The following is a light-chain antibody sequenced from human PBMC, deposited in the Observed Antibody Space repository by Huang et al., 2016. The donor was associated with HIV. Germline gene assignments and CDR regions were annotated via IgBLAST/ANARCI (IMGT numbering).Light chain of an antibody. J-gene: IGKJ1*01. Sequence: DIVMSQSPLSLTVTPGEPASISCKSNDSLLYTNGYRYLNWYQQRPGLSPHLLIYLGSNRASGVPDRFSGSGTGIEFTLTISRVEADDVGVYYCMQSLQTPPTFGQGTKVEI. CDR1: DSLLYTNGYRY. CDR2: LGS. V-gene: IGKV2-28*01. CDR3: MQSLQTPPT.